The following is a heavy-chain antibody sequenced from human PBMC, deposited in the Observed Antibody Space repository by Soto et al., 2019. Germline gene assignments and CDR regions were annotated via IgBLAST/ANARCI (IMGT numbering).Heavy chain of an antibody. CDR1: GGSMKNYY. CDR3: ARGIAAAGSGFAFDS. D-gene: IGHD6-19*01. V-gene: IGHV4-59*01. J-gene: IGHJ4*02. CDR2: TYYTGTS. Sequence: SETLSLTCIVSGGSMKNYYWSWIRQPPGKGLEWIGFTYYTGTSSYNPSLRSRVTISVDTPKNQFSLRLSSLSAADTAVYFCARGIAAAGSGFAFDSWGQGPLVTVS.